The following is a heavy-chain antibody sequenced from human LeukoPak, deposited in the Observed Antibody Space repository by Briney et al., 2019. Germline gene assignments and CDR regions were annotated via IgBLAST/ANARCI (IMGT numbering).Heavy chain of an antibody. D-gene: IGHD4-17*01. CDR2: IYSGGTT. V-gene: IGHV3-66*01. J-gene: IGHJ4*02. CDR1: TFALTSYD. Sequence: PGGSLRLSCSASTFALTSYDMNWVRQAPGKGLEWVSVIYSGGTTNYADSVKGRFTVYRDNSKNTLYLQMNSLRAEDTAVYYCASKLTSGYWGQGTLVTVSS. CDR3: ASKLTSGY.